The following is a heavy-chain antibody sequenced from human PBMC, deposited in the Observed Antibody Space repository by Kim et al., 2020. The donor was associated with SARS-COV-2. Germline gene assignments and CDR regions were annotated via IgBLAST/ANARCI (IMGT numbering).Heavy chain of an antibody. CDR2: IKIGGET. CDR1: GFAFDNHA. Sequence: GGSLRLSCSVSGFAFDNHALTWVRQAPGKGLEWAASIKIGGETHHADSMRGRFTISRDNSKNTLYLQMNRLRVEDTAIYYCATETRPNDFWGQGTLVTVS. V-gene: IGHV3-23*01. CDR3: ATETRPNDF. D-gene: IGHD1-1*01. J-gene: IGHJ4*02.